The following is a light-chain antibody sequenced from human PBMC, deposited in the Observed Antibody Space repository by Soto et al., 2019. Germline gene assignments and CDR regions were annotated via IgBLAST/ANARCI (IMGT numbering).Light chain of an antibody. J-gene: IGKJ1*01. CDR1: QSVSSY. V-gene: IGKV3-11*01. CDR3: QQYGSSGT. CDR2: DAS. Sequence: EIVLTQSPATLSLSPGERATLSCRASQSVSSYLAWYQQKPGQAPRLLIYDASNRATGIPARFSGCGSGTDFTLTISRLEPEDFAVYYCQQYGSSGTFGQGTKVDI.